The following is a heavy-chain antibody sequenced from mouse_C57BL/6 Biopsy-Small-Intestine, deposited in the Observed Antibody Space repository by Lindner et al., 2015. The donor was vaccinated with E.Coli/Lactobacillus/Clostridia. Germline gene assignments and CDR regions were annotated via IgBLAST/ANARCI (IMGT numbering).Heavy chain of an antibody. V-gene: IGHV1-19*01. D-gene: IGHD1-1*01. CDR3: ARRYGTGFAWFAY. J-gene: IGHJ3*01. CDR2: INPYNGGT. CDR1: GYTFTDYY. Sequence: LQESGPVLVKPGASVKMSCKASGYTFTDYYMNWVKQSHGKSLEWIGVINPYNGGTSYNQKFKGKATLTVDKSSSTAYMELDSLTSQDSAVYYCARRYGTGFAWFAYWGQGTLVTVSA.